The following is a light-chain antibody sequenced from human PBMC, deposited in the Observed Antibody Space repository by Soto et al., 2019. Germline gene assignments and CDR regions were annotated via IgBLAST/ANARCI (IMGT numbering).Light chain of an antibody. CDR2: DAS. CDR1: QSVSSF. V-gene: IGKV3-11*01. J-gene: IGKJ2*01. Sequence: EIVLTQSPATLSLSPGERATLSCRASQSVSSFLAWYHQKPGQAPRLLIYDASNRATGIPARFSGSGSGTDFTLTISNLEPEDFAVYYCQQRTNWPPTFGQGTKLEIK. CDR3: QQRTNWPPT.